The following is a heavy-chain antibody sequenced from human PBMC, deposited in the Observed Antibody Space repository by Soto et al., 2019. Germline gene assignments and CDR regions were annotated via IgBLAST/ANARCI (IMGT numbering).Heavy chain of an antibody. CDR1: GYTLTELS. D-gene: IGHD2-2*01. CDR3: ATDTSRVGAPAAPTYGMDV. Sequence: GPSVKVSCKVSGYTLTELSMHWVRQAPGKGLEWMGGFDPEDGETIYAQKFQGRVTMTEDTSTDTAYMELSSLRSEDTAVYYCATDTSRVGAPAAPTYGMDVWGQGTTVTVSS. CDR2: FDPEDGET. J-gene: IGHJ6*02. V-gene: IGHV1-24*01.